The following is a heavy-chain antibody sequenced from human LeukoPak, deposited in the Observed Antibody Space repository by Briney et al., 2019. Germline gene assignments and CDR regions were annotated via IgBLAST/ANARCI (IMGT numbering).Heavy chain of an antibody. CDR2: VNHSGST. Sequence: SETLSLTCAVYGGSFSGYYWSWIRQPPGKGLEWIGEVNHSGSTNYNPSLKSRVTISVDTSKNQFSLKLSSVTAADTAVYYCARGLAVYAIDEYFQHWGQGTLVTVSS. J-gene: IGHJ1*01. CDR3: ARGLAVYAIDEYFQH. D-gene: IGHD2-8*01. CDR1: GGSFSGYY. V-gene: IGHV4-34*01.